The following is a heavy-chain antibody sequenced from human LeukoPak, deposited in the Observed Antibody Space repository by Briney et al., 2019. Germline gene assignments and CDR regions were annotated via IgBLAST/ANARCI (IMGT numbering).Heavy chain of an antibody. J-gene: IGHJ4*02. CDR1: GFTFGDYA. CDR3: TSNCGGDCFSTGRH. D-gene: IGHD2-21*02. CDR2: VRSKAYGETT. V-gene: IGHV3-49*03. Sequence: PGGSLRLSCAASGFTFGDYAMSWFRQAPGKGLEWVGFVRSKAYGETTEYAASVKGRFTISRDDSKSIAYLQLSSLKTEDTAVYFCTSNCGGDCFSTGRHWGQGTLVTVAS.